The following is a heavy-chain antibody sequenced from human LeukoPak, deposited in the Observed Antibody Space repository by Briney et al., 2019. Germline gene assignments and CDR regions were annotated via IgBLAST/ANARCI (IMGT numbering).Heavy chain of an antibody. D-gene: IGHD6-19*01. Sequence: PSETLSLTCTVSGGSISSYYWSWIRQPPGKGLEWIGYIYYSGSTNYNPSLKSRVTISVDTSKNQFSLKLSSVTAADTAVYYCARESDGSGWYNGMDVWGQGTTVTVSS. CDR1: GGSISSYY. CDR3: ARESDGSGWYNGMDV. CDR2: IYYSGST. J-gene: IGHJ6*02. V-gene: IGHV4-59*12.